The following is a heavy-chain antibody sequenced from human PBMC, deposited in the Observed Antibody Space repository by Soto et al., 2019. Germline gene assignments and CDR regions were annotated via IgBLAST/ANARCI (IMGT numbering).Heavy chain of an antibody. CDR2: IYPGDSDT. Sequence: GESLKISGQGSGYSFTIYWIGWVLQMPGKGLEWMGIIYPGDSDTRYSPSFQGQVTISADKSISTAYLQWSSLKASDTAMYYCAAATMVRNAFDIWGQGTMVTVSS. CDR3: AAATMVRNAFDI. CDR1: GYSFTIYW. V-gene: IGHV5-51*01. J-gene: IGHJ3*02. D-gene: IGHD3-10*01.